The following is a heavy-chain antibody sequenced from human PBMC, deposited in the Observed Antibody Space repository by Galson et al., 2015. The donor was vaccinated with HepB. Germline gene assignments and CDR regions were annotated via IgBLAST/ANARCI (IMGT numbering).Heavy chain of an antibody. CDR2: INSGNGNT. D-gene: IGHD1-1*01. Sequence: SVKVSCKASGYTFATYFIHWVRQAPGQRLEWMGWINSGNGNTQYSQSLQGRVTITRDTSASTAYMELRSLRSEDTAVYYCARVGGIGVASSLEYWGQGTLVTVSS. CDR1: GYTFATYF. CDR3: ARVGGIGVASSLEY. J-gene: IGHJ4*02. V-gene: IGHV1-3*04.